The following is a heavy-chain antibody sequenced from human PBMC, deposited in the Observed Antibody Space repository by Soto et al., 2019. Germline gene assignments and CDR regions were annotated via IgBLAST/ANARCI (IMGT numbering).Heavy chain of an antibody. CDR3: ARDRGYGDSDY. V-gene: IGHV1-69*12. CDR1: GGTFSSYG. D-gene: IGHD4-17*01. J-gene: IGHJ4*02. Sequence: QVLLVQPGADVKRPGSSVKVSCKASGGTFSSYGISWVRQAPGQGLEWMGGVIPMFGTVNYAQKFQGRVTITAEETTGTAYMELSTLRSEDTAVYYCARDRGYGDSDYWGQGTLVTVSS. CDR2: VIPMFGTV.